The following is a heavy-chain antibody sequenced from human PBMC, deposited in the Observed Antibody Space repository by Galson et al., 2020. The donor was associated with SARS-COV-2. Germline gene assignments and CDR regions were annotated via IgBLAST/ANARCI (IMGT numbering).Heavy chain of an antibody. D-gene: IGHD6-13*01. Sequence: SETLSLTCAVYVWSFSDYYWTWIRQPPGKGLELIGEISHSGSTNYNPSLKSRVTISFDTSKNQFSLRLTSVTAADTAVYYCARRADSSSWFGFDYWGKGTLVTVSS. J-gene: IGHJ4*02. CDR1: VWSFSDYY. CDR3: ARRADSSSWFGFDY. V-gene: IGHV4-34*01. CDR2: ISHSGST.